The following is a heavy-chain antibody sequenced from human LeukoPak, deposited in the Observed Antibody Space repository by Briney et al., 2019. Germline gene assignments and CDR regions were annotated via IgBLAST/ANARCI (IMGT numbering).Heavy chain of an antibody. D-gene: IGHD2-15*01. CDR3: AGFIVVVVAATS. J-gene: IGHJ4*02. CDR2: IYYSGST. Sequence: SETLSLTCTASGGSISSSSYYWGWIRQPPGKGLEWIGSIYYSGSTYYNPSLKSRVTISVDTSKNQFSLKLSSVTAADTAVYYCAGFIVVVVAATSWGQGTLVTVSS. CDR1: GGSISSSSYY. V-gene: IGHV4-39*01.